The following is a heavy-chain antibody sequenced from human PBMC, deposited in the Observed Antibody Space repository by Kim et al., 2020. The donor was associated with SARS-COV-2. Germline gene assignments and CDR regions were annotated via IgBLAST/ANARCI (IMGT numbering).Heavy chain of an antibody. CDR2: ISSSSSTI. CDR3: AKSSAYSSSKVAAAAAYYYYGMDV. Sequence: GGSLRLSCAASGFTFSSYSMNWVRQAPGKGLEWVSYISSSSSTIYYADSVKGRFTISRDNAKNSLYLQMNSLRDEDTAVYYCAKSSAYSSSKVAAAAAYYYYGMDVWGQGTTVTVSS. J-gene: IGHJ6*02. V-gene: IGHV3-48*02. D-gene: IGHD6-13*01. CDR1: GFTFSSYS.